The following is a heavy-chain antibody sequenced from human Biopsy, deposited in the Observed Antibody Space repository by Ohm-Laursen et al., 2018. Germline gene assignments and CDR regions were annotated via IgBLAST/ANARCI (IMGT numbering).Heavy chain of an antibody. CDR1: DGSISRYY. CDR3: GNEIYGRDY. J-gene: IGHJ4*02. Sequence: SETLSLTCTVSDGSISRYYWNWIRQPPGKGLEWLGQIERSGNTNYNPSLKGRLTISANTSKNQYSLKLTSVTAADTAIYFCGNEIYGRDYWGQGALVTVSS. CDR2: IERSGNT. V-gene: IGHV4-59*04. D-gene: IGHD4-17*01.